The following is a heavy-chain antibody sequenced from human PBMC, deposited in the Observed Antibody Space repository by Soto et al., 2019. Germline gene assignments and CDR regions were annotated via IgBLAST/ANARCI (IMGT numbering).Heavy chain of an antibody. CDR1: GGSINAFF. Sequence: QVQLQESGPGLVKPSDTLSLTCTVSGGSINAFFWSWVQQPPGKGLESIGYIFYSGSTNYNPSLKSRVTISLDTSKTQFSLNLTSVTAADTAVYYCATQTGLYYYGMDVWGQGTTVAVSS. CDR2: IFYSGST. J-gene: IGHJ6*02. CDR3: ATQTGLYYYGMDV. V-gene: IGHV4-59*01.